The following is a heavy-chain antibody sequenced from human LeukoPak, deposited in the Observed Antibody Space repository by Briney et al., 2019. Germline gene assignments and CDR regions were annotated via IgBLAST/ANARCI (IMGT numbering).Heavy chain of an antibody. CDR3: VTARSGSSAYGNS. Sequence: SETLSLTCTVSGGSISSYYWSWIRQPPGKGLEWIGYIYYSGSTNYNPSLKSRVTISVDTSKNQFSLKLSSVTAADTAVYYCVTARSGSSAYGNSWGQGTLVTVSS. CDR2: IYYSGST. J-gene: IGHJ4*02. V-gene: IGHV4-59*01. CDR1: GGSISSYY. D-gene: IGHD5-12*01.